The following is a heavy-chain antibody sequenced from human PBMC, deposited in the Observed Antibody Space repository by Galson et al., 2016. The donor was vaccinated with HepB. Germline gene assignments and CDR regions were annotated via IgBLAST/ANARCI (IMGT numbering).Heavy chain of an antibody. CDR1: GFAFSGSP. CDR2: IRSKTRSYAT. D-gene: IGHD4-17*01. J-gene: IGHJ4*02. CDR3: TRGGSDYGDYAFDY. V-gene: IGHV3-73*01. Sequence: SLRLSCAASGFAFSGSPIHWVRQASGKGLEWVGRIRSKTRSYATVYTASMKGRFTISRDDSKNTAYLQMNSLKPEDTAVYYCTRGGSDYGDYAFDYWGQGTLVTVSS.